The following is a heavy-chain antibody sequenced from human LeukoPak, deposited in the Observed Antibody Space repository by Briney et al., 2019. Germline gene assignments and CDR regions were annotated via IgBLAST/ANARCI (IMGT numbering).Heavy chain of an antibody. CDR3: ARGPAYYDSSGHYLTPDY. V-gene: IGHV3-21*01. D-gene: IGHD3-22*01. J-gene: IGHJ4*02. CDR1: GFTFSSYS. Sequence: GGSLRLSCAAPGFTFSSYSMNWVRQAPGKGLEWVSSISSSSSYIYYADSVKGRFTISRDNAKNSLYLQMNSLRAEDTAVYYCARGPAYYDSSGHYLTPDYWGQGTLVTVSS. CDR2: ISSSSSYI.